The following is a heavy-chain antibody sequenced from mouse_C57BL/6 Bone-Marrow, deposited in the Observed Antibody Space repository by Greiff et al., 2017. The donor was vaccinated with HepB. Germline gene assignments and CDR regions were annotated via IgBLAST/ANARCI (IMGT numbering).Heavy chain of an antibody. CDR3: ARDGSSGRNYAMDY. V-gene: IGHV1-76*01. J-gene: IGHJ4*01. D-gene: IGHD1-1*01. Sequence: VQLQQSGAELVRPGASVKLSCKASGYTFTDYYINWVKQRPGQGLEWIARIYPGSGNTYYNEKFKGKATLTAEKSSSTAYMQHSSLTSEVSAVYFCARDGSSGRNYAMDYWGQGTSVTVSS. CDR1: GYTFTDYY. CDR2: IYPGSGNT.